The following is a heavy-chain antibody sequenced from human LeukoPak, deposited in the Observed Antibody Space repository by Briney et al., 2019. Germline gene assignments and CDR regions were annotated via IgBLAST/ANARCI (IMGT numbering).Heavy chain of an antibody. V-gene: IGHV4-61*08. CDR2: IYYSGST. Sequence: SSETLSLTCTVSGGSISSGGYYWSWIRQPPGKGLEWIGYIYYSGSTNYNPSLKSRVTISVDTSKNQFSLKLSSVTAADTAVYYCARDYCSSTSCYTSWFDPWGQGTLVTVSS. CDR1: GGSISSGGYY. D-gene: IGHD2-2*02. J-gene: IGHJ5*02. CDR3: ARDYCSSTSCYTSWFDP.